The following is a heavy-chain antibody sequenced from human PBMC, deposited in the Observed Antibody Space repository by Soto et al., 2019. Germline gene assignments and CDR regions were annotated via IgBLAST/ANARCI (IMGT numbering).Heavy chain of an antibody. Sequence: GGSLRLSCAASGFTFSSYGMHWVRQAPGKGLEWVAVISYDGSNKYYADSVKGRFTISRDNSKNTLYLQMNSLRAEDTAVYYCAKDLDSSGWYHTIDYWGQGTLVTVSS. J-gene: IGHJ4*02. CDR3: AKDLDSSGWYHTIDY. CDR1: GFTFSSYG. V-gene: IGHV3-30*18. D-gene: IGHD6-19*01. CDR2: ISYDGSNK.